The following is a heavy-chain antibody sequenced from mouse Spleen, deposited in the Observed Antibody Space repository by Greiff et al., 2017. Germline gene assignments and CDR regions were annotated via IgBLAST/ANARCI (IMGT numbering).Heavy chain of an antibody. CDR2: IDPETGGT. J-gene: IGHJ1*03. CDR1: GYTFTDYE. V-gene: IGHV1-15*01. Sequence: VQLQQSGAELVRPGASVTLSCKASGYTFTDYEMHWVKQTPVHGLEWIGAIDPETGGTAYNQKFKGKAILTADKSSSTACMELRSLTSEDSAVYYCTRRYFDVWGTGTTVTVSS. CDR3: TRRYFDV.